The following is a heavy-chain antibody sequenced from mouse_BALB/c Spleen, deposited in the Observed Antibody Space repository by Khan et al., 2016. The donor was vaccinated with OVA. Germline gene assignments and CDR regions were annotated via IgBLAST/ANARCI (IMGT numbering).Heavy chain of an antibody. Sequence: QVQLQQSGAELVKPGASVKLSCKASGYTFTNYWVHWMKQRPGQGLEWIGEVYPGDGRTNYNEKFETKATLTVDKSSSTAFMQLNSLTSEDSAFYSCAKNAYFGNYFDYWGQGTTLTVSS. CDR3: AKNAYFGNYFDY. V-gene: IGHV1S81*02. CDR2: VYPGDGRT. CDR1: GYTFTNYW. D-gene: IGHD2-10*01. J-gene: IGHJ2*01.